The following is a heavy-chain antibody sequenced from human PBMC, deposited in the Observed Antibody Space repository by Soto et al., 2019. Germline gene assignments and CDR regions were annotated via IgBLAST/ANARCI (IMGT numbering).Heavy chain of an antibody. V-gene: IGHV4-59*01. D-gene: IGHD7-27*01. CDR1: AGSISSYS. J-gene: IGHJ1*01. Sequence: QVQLQESGPGLVKPSETLSLTCTVSAGSISSYSWSWIRQPPGQGLEWIGYIYYSGSTNYNPSLKSRVTISVDTSKNQFSLKLSSVTAADTAVYYCARGWGGYFQHWGQGTLVTVSS. CDR2: IYYSGST. CDR3: ARGWGGYFQH.